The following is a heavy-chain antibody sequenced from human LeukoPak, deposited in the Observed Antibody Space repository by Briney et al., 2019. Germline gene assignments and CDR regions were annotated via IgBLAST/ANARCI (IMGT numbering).Heavy chain of an antibody. J-gene: IGHJ4*02. Sequence: PGGSLRLSCAASGFTFSSYAMSWVRQAPGKGLEWVSAISGSGGSTYYADSVKGRFTISRDNSKNTLYLQMNSLRAEDTAVYYCAKDHSRGYCSSTSCYWAFDYWGQGTLVTVSS. D-gene: IGHD2-2*01. CDR3: AKDHSRGYCSSTSCYWAFDY. CDR2: ISGSGGST. V-gene: IGHV3-23*01. CDR1: GFTFSSYA.